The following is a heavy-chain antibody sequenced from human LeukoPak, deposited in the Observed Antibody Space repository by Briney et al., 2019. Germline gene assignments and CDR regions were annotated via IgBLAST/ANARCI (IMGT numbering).Heavy chain of an antibody. D-gene: IGHD3-22*01. V-gene: IGHV3-7*04. J-gene: IGHJ4*02. CDR1: GITLSSYW. CDR2: IRGEGVEQ. CDR3: ARITNSGSYWVFDY. Sequence: GGSLRLSCVASGITLSSYWLSWVRQAPGKGPEWVANIRGEGVEQYYVASVKGRFTISRDNAENSLSLQMNNLRAEDTAVYYCARITNSGSYWVFDYWGQGTLVTVSS.